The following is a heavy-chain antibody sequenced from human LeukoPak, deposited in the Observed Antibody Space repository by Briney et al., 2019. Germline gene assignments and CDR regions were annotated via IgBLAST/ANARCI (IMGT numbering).Heavy chain of an antibody. CDR2: MKHDGSDK. D-gene: IGHD2-2*01. V-gene: IGHV3-7*01. CDR3: ARERTGSPSRWDYYYFYIDV. CDR1: GFIFSRYM. Sequence: PGGSLRLSCAASGFIFSRYMMNWVRQAPGKGLEWVANMKHDGSDKNYVDSVKGRFTISRDNAKNSLYLQMNNLRAEDTALYYCARERTGSPSRWDYYYFYIDVWGKGTTVTVSS. J-gene: IGHJ6*03.